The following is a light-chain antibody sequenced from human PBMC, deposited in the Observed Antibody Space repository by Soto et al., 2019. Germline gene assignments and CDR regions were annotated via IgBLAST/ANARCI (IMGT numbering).Light chain of an antibody. CDR3: GSWDSSLSAYV. J-gene: IGLJ1*01. CDR2: DDN. Sequence: QSALTQPPSVSAAPAQKVTMSCSGSSSNIGGNSVSWYQQLPGTAPKLLIYDDNKRPSGIPDRFSGSKSGTSATLGITGFQTGDEADYYCGSWDSSLSAYVFGTGTKVTVL. CDR1: SSNIGGNS. V-gene: IGLV1-51*01.